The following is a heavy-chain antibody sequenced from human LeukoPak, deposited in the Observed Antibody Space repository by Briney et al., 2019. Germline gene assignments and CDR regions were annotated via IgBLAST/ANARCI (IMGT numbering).Heavy chain of an antibody. V-gene: IGHV4-39*01. CDR2: IYYSGST. D-gene: IGHD3-22*01. CDR3: ARQYYDSTGYYYFDY. J-gene: IGHJ4*02. Sequence: SETLSLTCTVSGDFITGSTYYWGWIRQPPGKGLEWIGSIYYSGSTYSNPSLRSRVPMSADTSKNQFSLNLKSVTAADTAVYYCARQYYDSTGYYYFDYWGQGTLVTVSS. CDR1: GDFITGSTYY.